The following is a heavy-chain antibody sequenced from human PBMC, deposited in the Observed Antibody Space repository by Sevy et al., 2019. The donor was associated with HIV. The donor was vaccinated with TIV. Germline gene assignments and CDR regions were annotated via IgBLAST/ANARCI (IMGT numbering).Heavy chain of an antibody. CDR2: IWYDGSNK. D-gene: IGHD3-9*01. Sequence: GGSLRLSCPASGFTLSSYGMHWVRQAPGKGLEWVAVIWYDGSNKYYADSVKGRFTISRDNSKNTLYLQMNSLRAEDTAVYYCARDFNAGYDILSGYYPISLFDYWGQGTLVTVSS. V-gene: IGHV3-33*01. CDR1: GFTLSSYG. CDR3: ARDFNAGYDILSGYYPISLFDY. J-gene: IGHJ4*02.